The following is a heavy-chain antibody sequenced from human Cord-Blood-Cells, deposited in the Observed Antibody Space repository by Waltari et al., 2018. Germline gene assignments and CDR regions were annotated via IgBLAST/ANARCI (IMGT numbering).Heavy chain of an antibody. CDR3: AGTGYGSGSYPFDY. CDR1: GYTLTELS. J-gene: IGHJ4*02. V-gene: IGHV1-24*01. CDR2: FDPEDGET. D-gene: IGHD3-10*01. Sequence: QVQLVQSGAEVKKPGASVKFSCKVSGYTLTELSMHWVRPAPGKGLEWMGGFDPEDGETIYAQKFQGRVTMTEDTSTDTAYMELSSLRSEDTAVYYCAGTGYGSGSYPFDYWGQGTLVTVSS.